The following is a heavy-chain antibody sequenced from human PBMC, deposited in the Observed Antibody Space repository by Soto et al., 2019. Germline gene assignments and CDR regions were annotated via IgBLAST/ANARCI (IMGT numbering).Heavy chain of an antibody. J-gene: IGHJ3*02. CDR3: ARDVGAFDI. CDR2: INPGNRNT. V-gene: IGHV1-3*01. CDR1: GYTFTNYP. D-gene: IGHD3-10*01. Sequence: QVQLVQSGAEVKKPGASVKVSCEASGYTFTNYPMHWVRQAPGQRLEWMGWINPGNRNTKYSQKFQGRVTITRDTSASTAYMELSSLRSEDTAVYYCARDVGAFDIWGQGTMVTVSS.